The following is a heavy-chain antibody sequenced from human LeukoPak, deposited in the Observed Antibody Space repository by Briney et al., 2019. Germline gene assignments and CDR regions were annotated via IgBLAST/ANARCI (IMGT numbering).Heavy chain of an antibody. D-gene: IGHD1-26*01. J-gene: IGHJ4*02. CDR3: ARDPARVGATDFDY. CDR2: ISSSSSYI. Sequence: PGGSLRLSCAASGFTFSSYSMNWVRQAPGKGLEWVSSISSSSSYIYYADSVKGRFTTSRDNAKNSLYLQMNSLRAEDTAVYYCARDPARVGATDFDYWGQGTLVTVSS. V-gene: IGHV3-21*01. CDR1: GFTFSSYS.